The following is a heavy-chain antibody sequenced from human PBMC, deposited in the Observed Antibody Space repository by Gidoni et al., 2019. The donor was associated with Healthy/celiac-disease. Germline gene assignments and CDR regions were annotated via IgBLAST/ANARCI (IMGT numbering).Heavy chain of an antibody. CDR1: GFTFSSYG. CDR2: ICYDGSNK. Sequence: QVQLVESGGGVVQPGRSLRLSCAASGFTFSSYGMHWVRQAPGKGLEWVAVICYDGSNKYYADSVKGRFTISRDNSKNTLYLQMNSLRAEDTAVYYCAREARPSDYYYYGSGRQNEFDYWGQGTLVTVSS. CDR3: AREARPSDYYYYGSGRQNEFDY. D-gene: IGHD3-10*01. J-gene: IGHJ4*02. V-gene: IGHV3-33*01.